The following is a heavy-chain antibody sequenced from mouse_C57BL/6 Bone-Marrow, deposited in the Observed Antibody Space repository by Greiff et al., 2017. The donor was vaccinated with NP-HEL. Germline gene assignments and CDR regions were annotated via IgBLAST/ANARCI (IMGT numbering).Heavy chain of an antibody. Sequence: QVQLQQSGAELVRPGASVKLSCKASGYTFTDYYINWVKQRPGQGLEWIARIYPGSGNTYYNEKFKGKATLTAEKSSSTAYMQLSSLKSEDSAVYFCARSGLTGDYWGQGTTLTVSS. CDR3: ARSGLTGDY. J-gene: IGHJ2*01. CDR2: IYPGSGNT. D-gene: IGHD4-1*01. V-gene: IGHV1-76*01. CDR1: GYTFTDYY.